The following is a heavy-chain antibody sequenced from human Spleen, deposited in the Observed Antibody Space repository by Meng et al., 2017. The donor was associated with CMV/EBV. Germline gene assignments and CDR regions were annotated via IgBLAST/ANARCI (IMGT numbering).Heavy chain of an antibody. Sequence: ASVKVSCKASGYTFIGYRLHWVRQAPGQGLEWMGWISPYDGDTNYGQDLQGRVTMTTDTSTSTAYMELRSLRSDDTAVYYCARGIVVVPAAAPSLVDDYYYSMDIWGQGTTVTVSS. D-gene: IGHD2-2*01. CDR1: GYTFIGYR. CDR3: ARGIVVVPAAAPSLVDDYYYSMDI. J-gene: IGHJ6*02. V-gene: IGHV1-18*04. CDR2: ISPYDGDT.